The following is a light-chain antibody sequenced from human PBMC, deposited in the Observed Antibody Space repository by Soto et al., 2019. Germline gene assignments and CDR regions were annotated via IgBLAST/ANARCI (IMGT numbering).Light chain of an antibody. CDR2: AAS. CDR1: QSINSY. CDR3: QQSYSTPPWT. Sequence: DIQMTQSPSSLSASVGDRVTITCRASQSINSYLNWYQQKPGKAPKLLIYAASSLQSGVPSRFXGSGSGTDFTLTISSLQPEDFATYYCQQSYSTPPWTFGQGTKVEIK. J-gene: IGKJ1*01. V-gene: IGKV1-39*01.